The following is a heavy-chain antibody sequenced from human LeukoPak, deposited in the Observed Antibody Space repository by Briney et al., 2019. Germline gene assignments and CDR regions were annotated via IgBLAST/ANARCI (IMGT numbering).Heavy chain of an antibody. CDR1: GFTFSSYL. J-gene: IGHJ3*02. CDR3: ARGSSAFDI. Sequence: PGGALRLSCAASGFTFSSYLMHWVRQAPGKGLVWVSRINSDGSSTSYADSVKGRFTISRDNANNTLYLQMNSLRAEDTAVYYCARGSSAFDIWGQGTMATVSS. D-gene: IGHD6-6*01. V-gene: IGHV3-74*01. CDR2: INSDGSST.